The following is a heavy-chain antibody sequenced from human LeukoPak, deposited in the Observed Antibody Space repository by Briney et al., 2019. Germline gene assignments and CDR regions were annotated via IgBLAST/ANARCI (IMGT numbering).Heavy chain of an antibody. J-gene: IGHJ3*02. CDR2: ISGSGGST. CDR1: GFTFSSYA. CDR3: AKSSSGWSAFDI. V-gene: IGHV3-23*01. D-gene: IGHD6-19*01. Sequence: RPGGSLRLSCAASGFTFSSYAMSWVRQAPGKGLEWVSAISGSGGSTYYADSVKGRFTISRDNSKNTLYLQMNSLRAEDTAVYYCAKSSSGWSAFDIWGQGTMVTVSS.